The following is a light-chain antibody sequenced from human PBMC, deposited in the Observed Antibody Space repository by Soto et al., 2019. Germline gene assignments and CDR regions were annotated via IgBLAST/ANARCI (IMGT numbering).Light chain of an antibody. Sequence: ESVLAQSPGTLSLSRGERATLSCRASESVGSDLAWYQQKPGQTPRLLIYGASTRATGIPARFSGSGSGTDFTLTISSLEPEDFAVYYCQQRSNWPPITFGQGTRLEI. V-gene: IGKV3-11*01. CDR1: ESVGSD. CDR2: GAS. J-gene: IGKJ5*01. CDR3: QQRSNWPPIT.